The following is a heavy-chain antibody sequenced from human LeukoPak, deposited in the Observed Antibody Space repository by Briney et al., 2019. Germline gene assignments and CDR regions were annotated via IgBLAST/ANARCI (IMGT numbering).Heavy chain of an antibody. CDR2: IYPGDSDT. J-gene: IGHJ3*02. Sequence: GESLKISCKGSGYSFTSYWIAWVRQMPGKGLEWMGFIYPGDSDTRYSPSFRGQVTISADKSISTTYLQWSSLKASDTAMYYCANAKLGTDCSFDIWGQGTMVTVSS. CDR1: GYSFTSYW. V-gene: IGHV5-51*01. CDR3: ANAKLGTDCSFDI. D-gene: IGHD7-27*01.